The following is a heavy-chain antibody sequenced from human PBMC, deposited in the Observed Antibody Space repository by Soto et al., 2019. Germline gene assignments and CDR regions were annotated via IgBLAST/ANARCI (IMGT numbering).Heavy chain of an antibody. Sequence: LSLTCTVSGGSMTSYYWSYIRQPAGKGLEWIGRIYINGRTNYNPSLRSRVTMSVDASKSQVSLELTSLTAADTAVYFCARENGAYGFDSWGQGTLVTVSS. V-gene: IGHV4-4*07. CDR3: ARENGAYGFDS. J-gene: IGHJ5*01. D-gene: IGHD3-10*01. CDR2: IYINGRT. CDR1: GGSMTSYY.